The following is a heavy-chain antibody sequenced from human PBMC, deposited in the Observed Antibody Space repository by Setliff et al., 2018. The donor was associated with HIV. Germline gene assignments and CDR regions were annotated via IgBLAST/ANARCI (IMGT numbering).Heavy chain of an antibody. Sequence: SVKVSCKASGFPFSSYGISWVRQAPGQGLEWMGGIIPILGIANYAQKFQDRVTITADKSTDTAYMELSSLRSEDTAVYYCARAQYQLLEPPTYNWFDPWGQGTLVTVSS. CDR3: ARAQYQLLEPPTYNWFDP. CDR2: IIPILGIA. V-gene: IGHV1-69*10. D-gene: IGHD2-2*01. CDR1: GFPFSSYG. J-gene: IGHJ5*02.